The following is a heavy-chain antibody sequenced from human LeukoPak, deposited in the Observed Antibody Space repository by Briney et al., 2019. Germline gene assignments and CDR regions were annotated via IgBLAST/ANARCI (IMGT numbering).Heavy chain of an antibody. CDR1: GGSFSGYY. CDR2: INHSGST. V-gene: IGHV4-34*01. CDR3: ARRSIVGATNY. Sequence: PSETLSFTCAVYGGSFSGYYWSWIRQPPGKGLEWIGEINHSGSTNYNPSLKSRVTISVDTSKYQFSLKLSSVTAADTAVYYCARRSIVGATNYWGQGTLVTVSS. D-gene: IGHD1-26*01. J-gene: IGHJ4*02.